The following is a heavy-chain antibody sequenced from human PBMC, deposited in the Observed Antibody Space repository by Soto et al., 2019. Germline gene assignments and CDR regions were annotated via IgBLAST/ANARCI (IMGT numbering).Heavy chain of an antibody. CDR3: ARESDFYDGRDAFDI. CDR2: INPSCGST. J-gene: IGHJ3*02. V-gene: IGHV1-46*03. D-gene: IGHD5-12*01. CDR1: GGTFSSYA. Sequence: ASVKVSCKASGGTFSSYAISWVRQAPGQGLEWMGRINPSCGSTSYAQKFQGRVTMTRDTSTSTVYMELSSLRSEDTALYYCARESDFYDGRDAFDIWGQGTMVTVSS.